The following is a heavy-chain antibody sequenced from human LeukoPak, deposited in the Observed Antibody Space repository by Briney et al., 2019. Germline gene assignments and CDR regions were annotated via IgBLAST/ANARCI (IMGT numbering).Heavy chain of an antibody. V-gene: IGHV5-51*01. CDR2: ILPANSET. CDR3: ARQYYDILTDPNYFGS. CDR1: GYSFSNYW. D-gene: IGHD3-9*01. J-gene: IGHJ4*02. Sequence: GESLKISCKGSGYSFSNYWIGWVCQMPGKGLEWVGIILPANSETRYSPSFQGQVTMSADKSISTAYLQWSSLKAADTAMYYCARQYYDILTDPNYFGSWGQGTLVTVSS.